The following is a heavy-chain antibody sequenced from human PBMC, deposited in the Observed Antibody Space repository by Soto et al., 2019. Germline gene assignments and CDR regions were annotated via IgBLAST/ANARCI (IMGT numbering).Heavy chain of an antibody. J-gene: IGHJ4*02. CDR3: ARDRRDGDTL. CDR1: GFYVSNYY. V-gene: IGHV3-66*01. CDR2: IYSGGEI. D-gene: IGHD5-18*01. Sequence: EVQVVESGGGLVQPGGSLRLSGAASGFYVSNYYMSWLRQAPGKGLEWVSVIYSGGEIYYADSVQGRFTTSRDISRNSLDLQTNSRRVDDTAVYYCARDRRDGDTLWGQGVVVTVSS.